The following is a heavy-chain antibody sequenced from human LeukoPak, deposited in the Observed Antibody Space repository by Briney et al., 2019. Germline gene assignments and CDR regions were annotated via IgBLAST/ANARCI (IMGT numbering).Heavy chain of an antibody. J-gene: IGHJ3*02. CDR2: INHSGST. V-gene: IGHV4-34*01. CDR1: GGSSSGYY. CDR3: ARDRGAYYYDSSGYYDNDAFDI. Sequence: SETLSLTCAVYGGSSSGYYWSWIRQPPGKGLEWIGEINHSGSTNYNPSLKSRVTISVDTSKNQFSLKLSSVTAAGTAVYYCARDRGAYYYDSSGYYDNDAFDIWGQGTMVTVSS. D-gene: IGHD3-22*01.